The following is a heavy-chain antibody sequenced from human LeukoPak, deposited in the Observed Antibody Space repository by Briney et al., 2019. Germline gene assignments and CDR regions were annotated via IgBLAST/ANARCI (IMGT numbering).Heavy chain of an antibody. CDR2: IIPIFGTA. D-gene: IGHD6-19*01. CDR3: ARGYSSGWTKGDY. J-gene: IGHJ4*02. V-gene: IGHV1-69*13. Sequence: GASVKVSCKASGGTFSSYTISWVRQAPGQGLEWMGGIIPIFGTANYAQKFQGSVTITADESTSTAYMELSSLRSEDTAVYYCARGYSSGWTKGDYWGQGTLVTVSS. CDR1: GGTFSSYT.